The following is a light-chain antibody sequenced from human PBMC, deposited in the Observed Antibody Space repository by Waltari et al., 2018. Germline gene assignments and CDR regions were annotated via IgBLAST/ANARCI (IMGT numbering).Light chain of an antibody. CDR3: QQYGNSPYT. V-gene: IGKV3-20*01. Sequence: EIVSTQSPGTLSLYPGERATLSCRASQSVSSSYLSWYQQKPGQAPRLLIYGASRRATGIPGRFSGSGSGTDFTLTISRLEPEDFAVYYCQQYGNSPYTFGQGTKLEIK. CDR1: QSVSSSY. CDR2: GAS. J-gene: IGKJ2*01.